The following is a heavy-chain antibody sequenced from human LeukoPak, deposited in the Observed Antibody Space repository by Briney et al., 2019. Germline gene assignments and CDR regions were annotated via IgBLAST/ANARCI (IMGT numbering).Heavy chain of an antibody. CDR3: ARDYPYYYGSGSPTAYQLWFDP. J-gene: IGHJ5*02. CDR2: INHSGST. CDR1: GGSFSGYY. Sequence: PSETLSLTCAVYGGSFSGYYWSWIRQPPGKGLEWIGEINHSGSTNYNPSLKSRVTISVDTSKNQFSLKLSSVTAADTAVYYCARDYPYYYGSGSPTAYQLWFDPWGQGTLVTVSS. V-gene: IGHV4-34*01. D-gene: IGHD3-10*01.